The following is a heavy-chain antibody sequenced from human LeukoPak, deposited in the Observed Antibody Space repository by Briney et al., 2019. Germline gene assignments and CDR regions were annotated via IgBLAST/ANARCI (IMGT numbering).Heavy chain of an antibody. CDR3: AREGSYFGDYGGNSGFGAFDI. J-gene: IGHJ3*02. CDR1: GGSTSSGSYY. V-gene: IGHV4-61*02. CDR2: IYTSGST. D-gene: IGHD4-23*01. Sequence: SETLSLTCTVSGGSTSSGSYYWSWIRQPAGKGLEWIGRIYTSGSTNYNPSLKSRVTISVDTSKNQFSLKLSSVTAADTAVYYCAREGSYFGDYGGNSGFGAFDIWGQGTMVTVSS.